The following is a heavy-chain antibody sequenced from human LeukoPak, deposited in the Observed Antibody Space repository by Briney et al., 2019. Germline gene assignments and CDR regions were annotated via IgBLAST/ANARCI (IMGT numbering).Heavy chain of an antibody. Sequence: SETLSLTCTVSGGSIRSYYWSWIRQPAGKGLEWIGRIYSSGSTSYNPSLKSRITMSVDTSKNQFSLRLSSVTAADTAVYYCARGSGGYDYHFDSWGQGTLVTVSS. V-gene: IGHV4-4*07. J-gene: IGHJ4*02. CDR3: ARGSGGYDYHFDS. CDR2: IYSSGST. D-gene: IGHD5-12*01. CDR1: GGSIRSYY.